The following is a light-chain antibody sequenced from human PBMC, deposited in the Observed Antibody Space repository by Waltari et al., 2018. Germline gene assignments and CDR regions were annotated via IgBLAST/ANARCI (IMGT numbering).Light chain of an antibody. CDR3: QQSYSTPYT. J-gene: IGKJ2*01. CDR1: QSISSY. Sequence: DIQMTQSPSSLSASVGDRVTITCRASQSISSYLNWYQQKPGKAPKLRIYVASSLQSGVPSRFSGSGSGTDFTLTISSLQPEDFATYYCQQSYSTPYTFGQGTKLEIK. V-gene: IGKV1-39*01. CDR2: VAS.